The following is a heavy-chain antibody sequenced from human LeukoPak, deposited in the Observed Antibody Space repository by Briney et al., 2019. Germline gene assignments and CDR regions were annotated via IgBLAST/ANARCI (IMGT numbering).Heavy chain of an antibody. CDR3: ARVLIEGQLWSYYGY. CDR2: IWYDGSNK. Sequence: GGSLRLSCAASGFTFSSYGKHWVRQAPGKGLEWVAVIWYDGSNKYYADSVKGRFTISRDNSKNTLYLQMNSLRAEDTAVYYCARVLIEGQLWSYYGYWGQGTLVTVSS. J-gene: IGHJ4*02. V-gene: IGHV3-33*01. D-gene: IGHD5-18*01. CDR1: GFTFSSYG.